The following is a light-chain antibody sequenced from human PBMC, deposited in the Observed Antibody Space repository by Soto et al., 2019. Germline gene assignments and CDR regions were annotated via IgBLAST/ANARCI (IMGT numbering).Light chain of an antibody. CDR2: KAS. CDR1: QTISSW. CDR3: QQYDNYST. Sequence: DIQMTQSPSSLSGSVGDRVTITCRASQTISSWLAWYQQKPGQAPRLLIYKASSLESGVPSRFSGSRSGTEFTLTITSLQPDDSATYYCQQYDNYSTFGGGTKVDIK. J-gene: IGKJ4*01. V-gene: IGKV1-5*03.